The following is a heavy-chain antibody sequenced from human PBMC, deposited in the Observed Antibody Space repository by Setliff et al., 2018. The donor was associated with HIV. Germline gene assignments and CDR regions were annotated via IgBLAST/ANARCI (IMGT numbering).Heavy chain of an antibody. J-gene: IGHJ5*02. CDR3: AKDRRYYYGSGSYAAET. CDR1: GFTFSNYA. V-gene: IGHV3-21*04. CDR2: ISSSSRSK. D-gene: IGHD3-10*01. Sequence: GGSLRLSCAASGFTFSNYAMSWVRQAPGKGLEWVSSISSSSRSKYYADSVKGRFTISRDNAKNSLYLQMNSLRAEDTAVYYCAKDRRYYYGSGSYAAETWGQGTLVTVS.